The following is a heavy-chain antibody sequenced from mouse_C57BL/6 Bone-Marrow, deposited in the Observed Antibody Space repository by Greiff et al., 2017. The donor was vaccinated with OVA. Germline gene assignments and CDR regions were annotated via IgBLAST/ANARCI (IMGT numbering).Heavy chain of an antibody. D-gene: IGHD2-2*01. J-gene: IGHJ3*01. CDR3: ARCPIYYGNDDWFAD. CDR1: GYTFTSSW. Sequence: QVQLQQPGAELVMPGASVKLSCKASGYTFTSSWMHWVKPRPGQGLEWIGEIDPSDSYTNYNQKLKGKSTLTVDKASSTAYMQRSSLTSEDSAVYYCARCPIYYGNDDWFADWGQGTLVTVSA. V-gene: IGHV1-69*01. CDR2: IDPSDSYT.